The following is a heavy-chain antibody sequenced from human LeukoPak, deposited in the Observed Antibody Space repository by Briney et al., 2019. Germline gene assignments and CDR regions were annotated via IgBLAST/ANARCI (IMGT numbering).Heavy chain of an antibody. CDR1: GFTFSSYS. D-gene: IGHD3-10*01. V-gene: IGHV3-21*01. CDR3: ARGVGGFENWFDP. CDR2: ISSSSSYI. Sequence: PGGSLRLSCAVSGFTFSSYSMNWVRQAPGKGLEWVSSISSSSSYIYYADSVKGRFTISRDNAKNSLYLQMNSLRAEDTAVYYCARGVGGFENWFDPWGQGTLVTVSS. J-gene: IGHJ5*02.